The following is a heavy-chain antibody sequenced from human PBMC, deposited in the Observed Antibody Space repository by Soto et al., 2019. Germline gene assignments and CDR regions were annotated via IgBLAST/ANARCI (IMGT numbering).Heavy chain of an antibody. J-gene: IGHJ4*02. V-gene: IGHV3-7*03. CDR3: TALSWDASDWH. Sequence: GGSLRLSCVTSGFTFNSYWMSWVRQTPGQGLECVARINHDGSDKNYVDSVKGRFTISRDNAKNSLFLQMNSLRADDTAVYYCTALSWDASDWHWGLGALVTVSS. CDR2: INHDGSDK. D-gene: IGHD6-19*01. CDR1: GFTFNSYW.